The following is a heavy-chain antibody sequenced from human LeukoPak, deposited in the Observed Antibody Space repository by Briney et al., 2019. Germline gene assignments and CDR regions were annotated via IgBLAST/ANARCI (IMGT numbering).Heavy chain of an antibody. J-gene: IGHJ4*02. D-gene: IGHD3-22*01. CDR1: GFTFSSYW. CDR3: ARDNYDSSGYYYNFDS. CDR2: ISSDGSST. V-gene: IGHV3-74*01. Sequence: GGALRLSCAASGFTFSSYWMHWVRQAPGMGLVWVSRISSDGSSTSFADSVKGRFTISRDNTRNTLYLQMSSVRAEDTAVYYCARDNYDSSGYYYNFDSWGQGTLVTVSS.